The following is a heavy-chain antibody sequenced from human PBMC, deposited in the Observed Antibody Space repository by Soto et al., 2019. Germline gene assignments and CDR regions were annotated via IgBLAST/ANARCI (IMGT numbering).Heavy chain of an antibody. V-gene: IGHV1-8*01. Sequence: SVKVSCKRFGYTCSSCYMQWVRQATGQGLEWMGWMNPNSGNTGYAQKFQGRVTMTRNTSISTAYMELSSLRSEDTAVYYCARGRYDFWSGYSNYYMDVWGKGTTVTVSS. D-gene: IGHD3-3*01. CDR3: ARGRYDFWSGYSNYYMDV. CDR2: MNPNSGNT. CDR1: GYTCSSCY. J-gene: IGHJ6*03.